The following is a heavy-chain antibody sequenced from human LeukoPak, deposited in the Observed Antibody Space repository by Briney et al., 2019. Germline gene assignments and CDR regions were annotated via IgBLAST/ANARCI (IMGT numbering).Heavy chain of an antibody. D-gene: IGHD1-1*01. V-gene: IGHV4-34*01. CDR3: ARTHPGTNYYYYMDV. CDR2: INHSGST. CDR1: GGSFSGYY. Sequence: PSETLSLTCAVYGGSFSGYYWSWIRQSPGKGLEWIGEINHSGSTNYNPSLKSRVTISVDTSKNQFSLKLSSVTAADTAVYYCARTHPGTNYYYYMDVWGKGTTVTVSS. J-gene: IGHJ6*03.